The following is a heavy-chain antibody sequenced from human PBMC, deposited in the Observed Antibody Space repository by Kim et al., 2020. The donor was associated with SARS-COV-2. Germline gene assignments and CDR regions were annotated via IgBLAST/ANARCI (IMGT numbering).Heavy chain of an antibody. V-gene: IGHV3-30-3*01. D-gene: IGHD6-13*01. CDR1: GFTFSSYA. CDR2: ISYDGSNK. Sequence: GGSLRLSCAASGFTFSSYAMHWVRQAPGKGLEWVAVISYDGSNKYYADSVKGRFTISRDNSKNTLYLQMNSLRAEDTAVYYCARDRRGSSSWYVFDYWG. J-gene: IGHJ4*01. CDR3: ARDRRGSSSWYVFDY.